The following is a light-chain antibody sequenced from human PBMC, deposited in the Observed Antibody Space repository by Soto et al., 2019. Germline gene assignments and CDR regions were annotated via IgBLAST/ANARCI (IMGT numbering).Light chain of an antibody. J-gene: IGLJ3*02. V-gene: IGLV1-51*01. CDR3: GTWDSSLSAGV. Sequence: QSVLTQPPSVSAAPGQKVTISCSGSSSNIGKSYVSWYRQLPGTAPKLLISDNHNRPSGIPDRYSVSQSGTSATLSITGLQTGDEADYYCGTWDSSLSAGVFGGGTKLTVL. CDR1: SSNIGKSY. CDR2: DNH.